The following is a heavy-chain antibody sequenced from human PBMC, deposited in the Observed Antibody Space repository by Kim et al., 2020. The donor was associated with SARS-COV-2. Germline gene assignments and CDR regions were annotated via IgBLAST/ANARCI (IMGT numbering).Heavy chain of an antibody. J-gene: IGHJ4*02. CDR1: GYTFTGYY. V-gene: IGHV1-2*02. Sequence: ASVKVSCKASGYTFTGYYMHWVRQAPGQGLEWMGWINPNSGGTNYAQKFQGRVTMTRDTSISTAYMELSRLRSDDTAVYYCARAGHSSSWRKVGYFDYWGQGTLVTVSS. D-gene: IGHD6-13*01. CDR2: INPNSGGT. CDR3: ARAGHSSSWRKVGYFDY.